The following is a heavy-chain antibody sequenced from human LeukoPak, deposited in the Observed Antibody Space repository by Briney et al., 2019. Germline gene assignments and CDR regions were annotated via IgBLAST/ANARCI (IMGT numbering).Heavy chain of an antibody. CDR1: GYTFTSYA. CDR2: IDAGNGKT. CDR3: ARAQRRYCGGDCYSK. V-gene: IGHV1-3*03. D-gene: IGHD2-21*02. Sequence: ASVKVSCKASGYTFTSYAVNWVRQAPGQRFEWLGWIDAGNGKTKYSQEFQGRVTITRDTSASTAYMELSRLRSEDMAVYYCARAQRRYCGGDCYSKWGQGTLVTVSS. J-gene: IGHJ4*02.